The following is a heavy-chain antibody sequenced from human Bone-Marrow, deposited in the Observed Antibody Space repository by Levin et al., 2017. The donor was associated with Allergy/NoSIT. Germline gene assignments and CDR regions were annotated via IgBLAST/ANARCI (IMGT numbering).Heavy chain of an antibody. CDR3: AAPEPDY. CDR2: INSDGSST. D-gene: IGHD3-10*01. V-gene: IGHV3-74*01. J-gene: IGHJ4*02. CDR1: GFTFSSYW. Sequence: GESLKISCAASGFTFSSYWIHWVRQAPGKGLVWVSRINSDGSSTSYADSVKGRFTISRDNAKNTVFLQMNSLRAEDTSVYYCAAPEPDYWGQGTLVTVSS.